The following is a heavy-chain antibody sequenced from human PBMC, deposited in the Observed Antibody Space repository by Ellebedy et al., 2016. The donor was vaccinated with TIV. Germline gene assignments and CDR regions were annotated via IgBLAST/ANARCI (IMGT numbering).Heavy chain of an antibody. CDR2: INHSGST. CDR1: GGSFSGYY. D-gene: IGHD2-15*01. V-gene: IGHV4-34*01. J-gene: IGHJ4*02. CDR3: ARGMGSYCNGGSCPFDY. Sequence: MPGGSLRLSCAVNGGSFSGYYWSWIRQPPGKGLEWIGEINHSGSTNYNPSLKSRVSISVDTSRNQFSLKLSSVTAADTAVYYCARGMGSYCNGGSCPFDYWGQGTLVTVSS.